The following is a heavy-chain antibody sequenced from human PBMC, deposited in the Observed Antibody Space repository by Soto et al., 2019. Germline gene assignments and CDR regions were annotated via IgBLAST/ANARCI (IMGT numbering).Heavy chain of an antibody. J-gene: IGHJ4*02. Sequence: QVQLVQSGAEVKKPGSSVKVSCKTSRNTFRTYSVNWVRQAPGQGLEWMGGIIPILGNTNYAQNFQGRVTITADESTSTVYVELRILRSEDTAVYYCARVWGIEDLDSWGQGTRVTVSS. CDR2: IIPILGNT. CDR3: ARVWGIEDLDS. V-gene: IGHV1-69*12. CDR1: RNTFRTYS. D-gene: IGHD2-21*01.